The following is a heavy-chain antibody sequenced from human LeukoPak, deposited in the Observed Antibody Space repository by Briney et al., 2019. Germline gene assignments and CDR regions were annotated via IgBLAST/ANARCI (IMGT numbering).Heavy chain of an antibody. J-gene: IGHJ4*02. V-gene: IGHV3-15*01. D-gene: IGHD3-9*01. CDR1: GFTFSNAW. CDR3: TTLTDIPSFDY. CDR2: IKSKTDDGTT. Sequence: GGSLRLSCAASGFTFSNAWKSWVRQAPGKGLEWVGRIKSKTDDGTTDYAAPVKGRFTISRDDSKNTLYLQMNSLKTEDTVVYYCTTLTDIPSFDYWGQGSLVTVSS.